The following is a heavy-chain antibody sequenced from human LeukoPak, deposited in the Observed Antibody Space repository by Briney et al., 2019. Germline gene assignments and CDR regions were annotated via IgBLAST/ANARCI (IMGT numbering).Heavy chain of an antibody. Sequence: SETLSLTCTVSGGSISSSSYYWGWIRQPPGKGLEYIGNIYYSGSTNYNPSLKSRVTISVDTSKNHFSLNLSSLTAADTAVYYCARHESIVVVVAARGFDHWGQGIMVTVSS. CDR2: IYYSGST. D-gene: IGHD2-15*01. V-gene: IGHV4-39*01. CDR1: GGSISSSSYY. CDR3: ARHESIVVVVAARGFDH. J-gene: IGHJ4*02.